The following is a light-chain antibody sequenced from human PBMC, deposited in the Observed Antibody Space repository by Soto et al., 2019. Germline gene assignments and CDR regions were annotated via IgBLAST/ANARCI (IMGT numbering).Light chain of an antibody. CDR3: CSYAGSGTWV. V-gene: IGLV2-23*01. Sequence: QSVLTQPASVSGSPGQSITVSCTGTSSDVGNYNLVSWYQQYPGKAPRLMIYEGTKRPSGVSNRLSGSKSGNTASLTISGLQAEDEADYYCCSYAGSGTWVFGGGTKVTVL. CDR1: SSDVGNYNL. J-gene: IGLJ3*02. CDR2: EGT.